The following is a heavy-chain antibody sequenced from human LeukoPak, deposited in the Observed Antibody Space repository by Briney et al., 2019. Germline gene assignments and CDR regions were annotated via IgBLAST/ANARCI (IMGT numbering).Heavy chain of an antibody. CDR2: IYPGDSDT. CDR3: ARRYGYCSGGSCYIFDY. J-gene: IGHJ4*02. V-gene: IGHV5-51*01. D-gene: IGHD2-15*01. Sequence: GESLKISCKGSGYSFTSYWIGWVRQMPGKGLEWMGIIYPGDSDTRYSPSFQGQVTISADKSISTAYLQWSSLKASDTAMYYCARRYGYCSGGSCYIFDYWGQGTLVTASS. CDR1: GYSFTSYW.